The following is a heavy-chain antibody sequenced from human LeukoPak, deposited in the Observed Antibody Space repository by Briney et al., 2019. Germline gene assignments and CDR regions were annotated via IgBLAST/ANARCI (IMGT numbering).Heavy chain of an antibody. CDR3: PSSPWLPPRP. V-gene: IGHV4-39*01. CDR2: IYYSGST. J-gene: IGHJ5*02. CDR1: GASISSSGYY. D-gene: IGHD6-19*01. Sequence: SETLSLTCTVSGASISSSGYYWGWIRQPPGKGLEWIGSIYYSGSTYYNPSIKSRVTISVNTSKHQSSLKLSSVTAADTAVHYCPSSPWLPPRPWGQGALVTVSS.